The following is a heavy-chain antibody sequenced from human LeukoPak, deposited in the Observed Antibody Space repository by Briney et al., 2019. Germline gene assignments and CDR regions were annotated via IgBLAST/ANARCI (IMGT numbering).Heavy chain of an antibody. Sequence: GGSLRLSCAASGFTFSSYSMNWVRQAPGKGLEWVSFIRSSSSDIYYADSVKGRFTISRDDAKNSLYLQMDSLKAEDTAVYYCARVRSGSLDYWGQGTLVTVSS. CDR2: IRSSSSDI. D-gene: IGHD1-26*01. CDR3: ARVRSGSLDY. V-gene: IGHV3-21*01. CDR1: GFTFSSYS. J-gene: IGHJ4*02.